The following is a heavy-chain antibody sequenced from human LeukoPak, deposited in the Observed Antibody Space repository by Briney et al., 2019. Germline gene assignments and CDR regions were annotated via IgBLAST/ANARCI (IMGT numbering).Heavy chain of an antibody. CDR3: ARRSPYRVRGPLGIWFDP. CDR1: GYTFTSYD. Sequence: GASVKVSCKASGYTFTSYDINWVRQATGQGLEWMGWMNPNSGNTGYAQKFQGRVTMTRNTSISTAYMELSSLRSEDTAVYYCARRSPYRVRGPLGIWFDPWGQGTLFTVSS. CDR2: MNPNSGNT. V-gene: IGHV1-8*01. J-gene: IGHJ5*02. D-gene: IGHD3-10*01.